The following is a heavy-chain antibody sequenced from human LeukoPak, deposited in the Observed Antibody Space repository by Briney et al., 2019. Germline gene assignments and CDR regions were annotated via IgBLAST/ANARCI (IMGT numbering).Heavy chain of an antibody. CDR3: AKDLMHYDSSGYADH. V-gene: IGHV3-23*01. CDR2: VSDSGGST. CDR1: GFSFSSYA. Sequence: GRSLRLSCAASGFSFSSYAMSWVRQAPGKGLEWVSEVSDSGGSTYSAGSVKGRFTISRDNSKNTLYLQMNSLRAEDTAVYYCAKDLMHYDSSGYADHWGQGILVTVSS. D-gene: IGHD3-22*01. J-gene: IGHJ5*02.